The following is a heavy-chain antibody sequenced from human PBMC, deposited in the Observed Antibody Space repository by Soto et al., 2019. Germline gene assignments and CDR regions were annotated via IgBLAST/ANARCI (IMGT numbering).Heavy chain of an antibody. D-gene: IGHD1-7*01. V-gene: IGHV3-30*18. Sequence: QVHLLESGGGVVQPGRSLRLSWAASGFSFSTYGMHWVRQAPGKGLEWVAVISNDGSNKYYADSVKGRCTISRDNSKNTLYLHMNSLRDEDTAVYYCAKGFWNYGAFDYWGQGTLVTVSS. CDR2: ISNDGSNK. CDR3: AKGFWNYGAFDY. J-gene: IGHJ4*02. CDR1: GFSFSTYG.